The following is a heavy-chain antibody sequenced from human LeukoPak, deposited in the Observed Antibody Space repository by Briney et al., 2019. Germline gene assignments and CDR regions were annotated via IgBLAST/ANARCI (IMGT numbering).Heavy chain of an antibody. Sequence: ASVKVSCKASGYTFTGYYMHWVRQAPGQGLEWMGWINPNSGGTNYAQKFQGRVTMTRDTSISTAYMELSRLRSDDTAVYYCARARRLGYCSSTSCYTADYWGQGTLVTVSS. CDR2: INPNSGGT. J-gene: IGHJ4*02. CDR3: ARARRLGYCSSTSCYTADY. CDR1: GYTFTGYY. V-gene: IGHV1-2*02. D-gene: IGHD2-2*02.